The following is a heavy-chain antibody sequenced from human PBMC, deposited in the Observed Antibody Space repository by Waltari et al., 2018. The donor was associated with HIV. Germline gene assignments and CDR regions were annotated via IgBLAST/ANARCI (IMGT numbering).Heavy chain of an antibody. V-gene: IGHV1-18*01. Sequence: QVHLVQSGAELRKPGASVTVSCKASGYKFKNYGITWVRQAPGQGLEWMGWISGDNGDTKYAQKVRGRVTMTTDTPTSTAYVDMGSLRFDDTAVYYCARDHYYGSSGYYSDYWGQGTLVTVSS. J-gene: IGHJ4*02. CDR3: ARDHYYGSSGYYSDY. D-gene: IGHD3-22*01. CDR1: GYKFKNYG. CDR2: ISGDNGDT.